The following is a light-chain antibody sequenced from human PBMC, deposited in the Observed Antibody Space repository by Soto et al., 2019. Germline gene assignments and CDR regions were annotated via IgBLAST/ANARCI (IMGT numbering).Light chain of an antibody. V-gene: IGKV1-12*01. Sequence: DIQMTQSPSSVSASVGDSLTITCRASQNINSRLAWYQQKPGKAPKLLIYFASTLEIGVPSRFFGSGSGTDFTLTISSLQPEDFATYYCQQADSLPRNFGGGTKVDIK. CDR2: FAS. CDR1: QNINSR. CDR3: QQADSLPRN. J-gene: IGKJ4*01.